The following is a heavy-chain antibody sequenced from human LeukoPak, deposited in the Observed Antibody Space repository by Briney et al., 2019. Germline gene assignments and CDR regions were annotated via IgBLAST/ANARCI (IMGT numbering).Heavy chain of an antibody. CDR1: GFTFSDYY. J-gene: IGHJ4*02. Sequence: GGSLRLSCAASGFTFSDYYMSWLRQAPGKGLEWVSYISSSGSTIYYADSVKGRFTISRDNAKNSLYLQMNSLRAEDTAVYYCATHCTNGVCYTDYWGQGTLVTVSS. D-gene: IGHD2-8*01. V-gene: IGHV3-11*01. CDR3: ATHCTNGVCYTDY. CDR2: ISSSGSTI.